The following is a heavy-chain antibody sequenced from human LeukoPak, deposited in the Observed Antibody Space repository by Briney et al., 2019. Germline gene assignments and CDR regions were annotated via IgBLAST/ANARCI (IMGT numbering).Heavy chain of an antibody. J-gene: IGHJ4*02. D-gene: IGHD3-22*01. Sequence: SVEVSCKASGGTFSSYAISWVRQAPGQGLEWMGGIIPIFGTANYAQKFQGRVTITADESTSTAYMELSSLRSEDTAVYYCARSPYYYDSSGYQYYFDYWGQGTLVTVSS. V-gene: IGHV1-69*13. CDR1: GGTFSSYA. CDR2: IIPIFGTA. CDR3: ARSPYYYDSSGYQYYFDY.